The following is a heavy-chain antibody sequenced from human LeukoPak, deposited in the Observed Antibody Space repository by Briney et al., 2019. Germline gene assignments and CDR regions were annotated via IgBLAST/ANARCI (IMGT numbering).Heavy chain of an antibody. Sequence: SETLSFTCTVSGGSISTSYWSWIRQPPGKGLEWIGYIYHNGNTNYNPSLKGRITISVDTSENQFSLKLNSVTAADTAVYYCARLLAYKSTWFDYWGQGILVTVSS. D-gene: IGHD2/OR15-2a*01. V-gene: IGHV4-59*01. J-gene: IGHJ4*02. CDR3: ARLLAYKSTWFDY. CDR1: GGSISTSY. CDR2: IYHNGNT.